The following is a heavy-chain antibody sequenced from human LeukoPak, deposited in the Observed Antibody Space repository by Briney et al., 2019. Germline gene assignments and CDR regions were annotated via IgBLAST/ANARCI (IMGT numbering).Heavy chain of an antibody. V-gene: IGHV3-23*01. CDR1: GFTFSSYA. Sequence: GGSLRLSCAASGFTFSSYAMSWVRQAPGKGLEWVSAISGSGGSTYYADSVKGRFTISRDNSKNTLYLQMNSLRAEDTAVYYCAKEYCSGGSCYRGGFAFDIWGQGKMVTVFS. J-gene: IGHJ3*02. CDR3: AKEYCSGGSCYRGGFAFDI. D-gene: IGHD2-15*01. CDR2: ISGSGGST.